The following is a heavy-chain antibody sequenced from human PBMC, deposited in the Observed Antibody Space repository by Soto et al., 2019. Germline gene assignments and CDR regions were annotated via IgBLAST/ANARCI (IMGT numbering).Heavy chain of an antibody. CDR1: GFTFSTYA. V-gene: IGHV3-23*01. CDR3: ARYHRSSWYYFDY. Sequence: GGSLRLSCAASGFTFSTYAMSWVRQAPGKGLEWVSVIWVGGDNTYYADSVKGRVTISRDDSKNTVYLQMNSLRAEDTAVYYCARYHRSSWYYFDYWGQGTMVTVSS. J-gene: IGHJ4*02. CDR2: IWVGGDNT. D-gene: IGHD6-13*01.